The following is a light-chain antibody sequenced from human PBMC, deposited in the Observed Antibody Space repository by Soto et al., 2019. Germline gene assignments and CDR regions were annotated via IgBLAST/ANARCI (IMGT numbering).Light chain of an antibody. Sequence: QSVLTQPPSVSAAPGQTVTISCSGRSSNIGNNDVSWYQQFPRTAPKLLIYDNNKRPSGIPDRFSGSKSGTSATLGITGLQTGDEADYYCGTWDNSLSAGIFGGGTKLTVL. V-gene: IGLV1-51*01. CDR1: SSNIGNND. J-gene: IGLJ2*01. CDR3: GTWDNSLSAGI. CDR2: DNN.